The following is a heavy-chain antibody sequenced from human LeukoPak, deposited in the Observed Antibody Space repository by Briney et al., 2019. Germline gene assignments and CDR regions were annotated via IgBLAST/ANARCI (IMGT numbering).Heavy chain of an antibody. CDR1: GFTFSSYA. J-gene: IGHJ4*02. CDR2: INSDGSST. V-gene: IGHV3-74*01. D-gene: IGHD4-17*01. CDR3: ARDSVTNYGDYVVDY. Sequence: GGSLRLSCAASGFTFSSYAMSWVRQAPGKGLVWVSRINSDGSSTSYADSVKGRFTISRDNAKNTLYLQMNSLRAEDTAVYYCARDSVTNYGDYVVDYWGQGTLVTVSS.